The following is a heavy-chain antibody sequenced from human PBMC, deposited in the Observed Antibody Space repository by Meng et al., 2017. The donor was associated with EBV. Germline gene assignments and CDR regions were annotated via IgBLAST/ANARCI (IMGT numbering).Heavy chain of an antibody. CDR1: GYAFTSYI. Sequence: QVQLVLSGAWVKTPGASVKVSCKASGYAFTSYILHWVRQAPGQRLEWMGWINVGVGYTKYSQKFQGRVTISSDTSATTGYMELSSLRSEDTAVYYCVRGPPVGVPGPGDYWGQGTLVTVSS. D-gene: IGHD2-21*01. CDR2: INVGVGYT. V-gene: IGHV1-3*01. J-gene: IGHJ4*02. CDR3: VRGPPVGVPGPGDY.